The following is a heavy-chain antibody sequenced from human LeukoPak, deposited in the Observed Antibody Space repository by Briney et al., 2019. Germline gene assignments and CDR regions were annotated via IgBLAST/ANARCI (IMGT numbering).Heavy chain of an antibody. J-gene: IGHJ6*04. D-gene: IGHD2/OR15-2a*01. CDR2: IYHSGST. CDR3: SRFSRLYYFHVDV. Sequence: SETLSLTCAVSDYSINTDHYWGWIRQPPGKGLEWIGTIYHSGSTNYSPSLKSRLTLSVDTSKNQVSLKLSPVTAADTAVYFYSRFSRLYYFHVDVWGKGITVTVSS. V-gene: IGHV4-38-2*01. CDR1: DYSINTDHY.